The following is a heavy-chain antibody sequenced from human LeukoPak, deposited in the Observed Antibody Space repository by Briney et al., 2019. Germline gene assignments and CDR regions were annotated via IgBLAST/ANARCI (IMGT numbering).Heavy chain of an antibody. CDR2: INIDGST. D-gene: IGHD3-10*01. V-gene: IGHV3-74*01. J-gene: IGHJ5*02. CDR3: ARAGGSGWFDP. CDR1: GFTFRDYW. Sequence: GVSLRLSCAASGFTFRDYWMYWVRHAPGKGLVWVSRINIDGSTRYADSVEGRFTISRDNAKNTLYLQMNSLRAEDTAVYYCARAGGSGWFDPWGQGTLVTVSS.